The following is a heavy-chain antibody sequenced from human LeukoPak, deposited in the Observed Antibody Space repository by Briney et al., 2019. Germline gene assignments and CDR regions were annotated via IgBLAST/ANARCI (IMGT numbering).Heavy chain of an antibody. J-gene: IGHJ3*02. Sequence: SETLSLTCTVSGGSISSYYWSWIRQPAGKGLEWIGRIYTSGSTNYNPSLKSRVTMSVDTSKNQFSLKLSSVTAADTAVYYCARGDVFWSGYDDAFDIWGQGTMVTVSS. V-gene: IGHV4-4*07. CDR3: ARGDVFWSGYDDAFDI. CDR2: IYTSGST. D-gene: IGHD3-3*01. CDR1: GGSISSYY.